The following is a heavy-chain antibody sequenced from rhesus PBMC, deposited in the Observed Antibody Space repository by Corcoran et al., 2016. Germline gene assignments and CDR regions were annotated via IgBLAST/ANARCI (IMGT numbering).Heavy chain of an antibody. CDR3: ARDTSSWSIDY. CDR2: ITYSGST. V-gene: IGHV4-122*02. D-gene: IGHD6-13*01. Sequence: QVQLQESGPGLVKPSETLSLTCAVSGGSISSGYYYWSWNRQPPGKGLEWIGYITYSGSTSYNPSLKSRVTISRDTSKNQFSLKLSSVTAADTAVYYCARDTSSWSIDYWGQGVLVTVSS. CDR1: GGSISSGYYY. J-gene: IGHJ4*01.